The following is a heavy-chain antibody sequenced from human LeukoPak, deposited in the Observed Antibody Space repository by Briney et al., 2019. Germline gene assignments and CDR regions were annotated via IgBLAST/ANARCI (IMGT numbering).Heavy chain of an antibody. CDR1: GFTFSSYG. J-gene: IGHJ3*02. CDR3: AKGNTYYDFWSGLHQAHDAFDI. V-gene: IGHV3-30*18. CDR2: ISYDGSNK. D-gene: IGHD3-3*01. Sequence: PGGSLRLSCAASGFTFSSYGMHWVRQAPGKGLEWVAVISYDGSNKYYADSVKGRFTISRDNSKNALYLQMNSLRAEDTAVYYCAKGNTYYDFWSGLHQAHDAFDIWGQGTMVTVSS.